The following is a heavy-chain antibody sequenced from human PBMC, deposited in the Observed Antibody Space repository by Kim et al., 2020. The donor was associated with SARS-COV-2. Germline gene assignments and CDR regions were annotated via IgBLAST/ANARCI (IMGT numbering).Heavy chain of an antibody. CDR3: ARRAGVGTDY. V-gene: IGHV4-4*02. Sequence: SETLSLTCAVSGDSISSNNWWTWVRQPPGKGLEWIGEIYHSGVTNYNPSLKSRVIISVDKSKNHFSLRLNSVTAADTALYYCARRAGVGTDYWGQGTLVTVSS. CDR2: IYHSGVT. CDR1: GDSISSNNW. J-gene: IGHJ4*02. D-gene: IGHD1-26*01.